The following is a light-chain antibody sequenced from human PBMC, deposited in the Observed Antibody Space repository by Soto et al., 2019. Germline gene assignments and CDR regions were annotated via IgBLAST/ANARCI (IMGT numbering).Light chain of an antibody. V-gene: IGLV2-14*01. CDR2: EVS. J-gene: IGLJ2*01. CDR1: SRDVGDYNY. Sequence: QSALTQPASVSGSPGQSITISCTGTSRDVGDYNYVSWHQQHPGKAPKVIITEVSNRPSGVSNRFSGSKSGNTASLTISGLQAEDEADYYCSSYISSSTFVVFGGGTQLTVL. CDR3: SSYISSSTFVV.